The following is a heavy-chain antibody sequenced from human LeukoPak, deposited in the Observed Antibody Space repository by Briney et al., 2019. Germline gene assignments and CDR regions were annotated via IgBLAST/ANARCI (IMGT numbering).Heavy chain of an antibody. Sequence: GGSLRLSCAASGFTFSSYAMSWVRQAPGKGLEWVSAISGSGGSTYYADSVKGRFTISRDNSKNMLFLQMNSLRAEDTAVYYCATDWSNSGYFDYWGQGTLVTVSS. CDR3: ATDWSNSGYFDY. J-gene: IGHJ4*02. CDR2: ISGSGGST. V-gene: IGHV3-23*01. CDR1: GFTFSSYA. D-gene: IGHD1-26*01.